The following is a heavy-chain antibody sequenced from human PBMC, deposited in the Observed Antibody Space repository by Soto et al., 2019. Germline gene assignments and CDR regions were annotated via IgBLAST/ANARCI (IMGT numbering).Heavy chain of an antibody. Sequence: QLQLQESGPGLVKPSETLSLTCTVSGGSIRTTDYYWGWIRQPPGKGLDWIGSMYYTGRTYYNPSLKSRVTTSVDTSKNQCSLNLTSVTAADTAVYYCARHLDPYYYGMDVWGQGTTGTVSS. V-gene: IGHV4-39*01. CDR3: ARHLDPYYYGMDV. D-gene: IGHD3-3*01. J-gene: IGHJ6*02. CDR1: GGSIRTTDYY. CDR2: MYYTGRT.